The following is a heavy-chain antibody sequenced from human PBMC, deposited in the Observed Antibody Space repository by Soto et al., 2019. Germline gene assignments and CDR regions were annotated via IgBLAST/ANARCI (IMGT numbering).Heavy chain of an antibody. CDR3: ACDSSGYYYDY. Sequence: ASVKVSCKASGGTFSSYAISWVRQAPGQGLEWMGGISAYNGNTNYAQKLQGRVTMTTDTSTSTAYMELRSLRSDDTAVYYCACDSSGYYYDYWGQGTLVTVSS. V-gene: IGHV1-18*01. CDR2: ISAYNGNT. CDR1: GGTFSSYA. J-gene: IGHJ4*02. D-gene: IGHD3-22*01.